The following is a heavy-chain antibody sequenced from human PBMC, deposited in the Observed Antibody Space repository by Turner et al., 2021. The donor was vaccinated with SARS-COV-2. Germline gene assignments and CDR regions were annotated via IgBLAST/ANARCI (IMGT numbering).Heavy chain of an antibody. CDR3: ARVYSSSSGKGVDY. D-gene: IGHD6-13*01. Sequence: EVQLVESGGGLVQPGGSLRLSCAASGFPFTTYEMNWVRQAPGKGLEWVSYISSSASTIYYADFVKGRFTISRDNAKNSLYLQMNSLRAEDTALYYCARVYSSSSGKGVDYWGQGTLVTVSS. CDR2: ISSSASTI. J-gene: IGHJ4*02. V-gene: IGHV3-48*03. CDR1: GFPFTTYE.